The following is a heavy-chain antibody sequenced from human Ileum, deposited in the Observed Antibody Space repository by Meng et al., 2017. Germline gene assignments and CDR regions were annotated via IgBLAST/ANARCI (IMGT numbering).Heavy chain of an antibody. CDR1: GYTFIRYS. Sequence: QVQLVQSGAEGKKPGASVKVSCKTSGYTFIRYSISWVRQAPGQGLEWMGWISAYIGTKNYAQKFQGRVTMTTNTSTSTAYMELRSLRSDDTAVYYWARERGSGGGDLDDWGQGTLVTVSS. V-gene: IGHV1-18*01. CDR2: ISAYIGTK. J-gene: IGHJ1*01. CDR3: ARERGSGGGDLDD. D-gene: IGHD3-16*01.